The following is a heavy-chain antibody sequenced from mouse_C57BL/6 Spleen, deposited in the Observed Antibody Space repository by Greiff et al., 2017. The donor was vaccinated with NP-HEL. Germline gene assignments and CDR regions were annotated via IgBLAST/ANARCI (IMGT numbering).Heavy chain of an antibody. V-gene: IGHV5-9*01. D-gene: IGHD1-2*01. CDR3: ARHRLREVYFDY. CDR1: GFTFSSYT. CDR2: ISGGGGNT. J-gene: IGHJ2*01. Sequence: EVQRVESGGGLVKPGGSLKLSCAASGFTFSSYTMSWVRQTPEKRLEWVATISGGGGNTYYPDSVKGRFTISRDNAKNTLYLQMSSLRSEDTALYYCARHRLREVYFDYWGQGTTLTVSS.